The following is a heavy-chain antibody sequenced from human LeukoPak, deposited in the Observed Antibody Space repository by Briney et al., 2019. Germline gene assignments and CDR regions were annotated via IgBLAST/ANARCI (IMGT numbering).Heavy chain of an antibody. CDR1: GGSISRGSYY. CDR2: IYTYGTT. CDR3: ARGQDGSNAYDI. V-gene: IGHV4-61*02. Sequence: SETLSLTCTVSGGSISRGSYYWSWIRQPAGKGQEWIGRIYTYGTTNYNPSLKSRVTISLDTSKNQFSLKLSSVTAADTAVYYCARGQDGSNAYDIWGQGTMVTVSS. J-gene: IGHJ3*02. D-gene: IGHD5-24*01.